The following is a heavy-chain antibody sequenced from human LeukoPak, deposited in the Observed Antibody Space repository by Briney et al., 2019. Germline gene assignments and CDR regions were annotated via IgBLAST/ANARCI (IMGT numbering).Heavy chain of an antibody. D-gene: IGHD3-22*01. V-gene: IGHV1-69*13. CDR1: GGTFSSYA. Sequence: SVKVSCKASGGTFSSYAISWVRRAPGQGLEWMGGIIPIFGTANYARKFQGRVTITADESTSTAYMELSSLRSEDTAVYYCARANYYDSSGYYYGYWGQGTLVTVSS. J-gene: IGHJ4*02. CDR2: IIPIFGTA. CDR3: ARANYYDSSGYYYGY.